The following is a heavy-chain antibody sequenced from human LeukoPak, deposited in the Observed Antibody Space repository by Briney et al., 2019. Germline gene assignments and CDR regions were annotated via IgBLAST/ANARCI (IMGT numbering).Heavy chain of an antibody. CDR3: AREKLEGPIDY. CDR1: GFTFSSYG. CDR2: IWYDGSNK. Sequence: GGSLRLSCAASGFTFSSYGMHWVRQAPGKGLEWVAVIWYDGSNKYYADSVKGRFTISRDNSKNTLYLQMNSLRAEVTAVYYCAREKLEGPIDYWGQGTLVTVSS. J-gene: IGHJ4*02. V-gene: IGHV3-33*01. D-gene: IGHD6-6*01.